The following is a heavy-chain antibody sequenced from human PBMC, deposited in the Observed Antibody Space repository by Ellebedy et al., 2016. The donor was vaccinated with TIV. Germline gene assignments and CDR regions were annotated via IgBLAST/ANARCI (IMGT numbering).Heavy chain of an antibody. CDR3: ASLKHIGSPLWFGEEEN. Sequence: AASVKVSCKASGYTFTSYGISWVRQAPGQGLEWMGWISAYNGNTNYAQKLQGRVIMTTDTSTSTAYMELRSLRSDDTAVYYCASLKHIGSPLWFGEEENWGQGTLVTVSS. CDR1: GYTFTSYG. J-gene: IGHJ4*02. V-gene: IGHV1-18*01. CDR2: ISAYNGNT. D-gene: IGHD3-10*01.